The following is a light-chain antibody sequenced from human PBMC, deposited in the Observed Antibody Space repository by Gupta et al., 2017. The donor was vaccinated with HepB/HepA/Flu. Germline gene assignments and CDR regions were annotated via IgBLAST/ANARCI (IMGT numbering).Light chain of an antibody. V-gene: IGKV3-11*01. Sequence: ESVLTQSPATLSLSPGERATLSCRASQSVNSYLAWYQQKPGQAPRPLISDVSNRATGGPAMCSGSGAGTDGTLTISSLEPEDFAVYLCQQRGDWPPTWTFGQGTKVEVK. CDR3: QQRGDWPPTWT. CDR2: DVS. CDR1: QSVNSY. J-gene: IGKJ1*01.